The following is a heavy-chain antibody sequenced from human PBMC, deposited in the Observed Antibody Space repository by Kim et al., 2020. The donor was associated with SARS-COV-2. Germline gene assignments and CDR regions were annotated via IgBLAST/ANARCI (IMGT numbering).Heavy chain of an antibody. J-gene: IGHJ4*02. V-gene: IGHV4-30-2*05. D-gene: IGHD2-21*02. Sequence: NPSLTSRVTISIDTSKNQFSLQLSSVTAADTAVYYCARGPPIGGGDCYSHWGQGTLVTVSS. CDR3: ARGPPIGGGDCYSH.